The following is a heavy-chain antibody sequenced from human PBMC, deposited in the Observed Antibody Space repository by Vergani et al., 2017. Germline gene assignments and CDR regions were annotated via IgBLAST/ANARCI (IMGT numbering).Heavy chain of an antibody. J-gene: IGHJ6*03. CDR2: INPNSGGT. CDR1: GYTFTGYY. D-gene: IGHD3-10*01. Sequence: QVQLVQSGAEVKKPGASVKVSCKASGYTFTGYYMHWVRQAPGQGLEWVGWINPNSGGTNYAQKFQGRVTMTRDTSISTAYMELSRRRSDDTAVYYCARAGGGAPYYYGSWGYWRPVYYYYYMDVWGRGP. V-gene: IGHV1-2*02. CDR3: ARAGGGAPYYYGSWGYWRPVYYYYYMDV.